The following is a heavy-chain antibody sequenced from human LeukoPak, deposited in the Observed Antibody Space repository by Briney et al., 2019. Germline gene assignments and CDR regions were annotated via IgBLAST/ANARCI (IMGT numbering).Heavy chain of an antibody. Sequence: KPSETLSLTCTVSGGSISSGDYYWSWIRQPPGKGLEWIGYIYYSGSTYYNPSLKSRVTISVDTSKNQFSLKLSSVTAADTAVYYCARVEVPAAEYDNWFDPWGQGTLVTVSP. CDR3: ARVEVPAAEYDNWFDP. D-gene: IGHD2-2*01. CDR1: GGSISSGDYY. V-gene: IGHV4-30-4*08. J-gene: IGHJ5*02. CDR2: IYYSGST.